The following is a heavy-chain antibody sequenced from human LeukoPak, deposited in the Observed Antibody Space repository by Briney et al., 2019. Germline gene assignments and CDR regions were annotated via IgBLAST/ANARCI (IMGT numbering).Heavy chain of an antibody. Sequence: SVKVSCKASGGTFSSYAISWVRQAPGQGLEWMGGIIPIFGTANYAQKFQGRVTMTRNTSISTAYMELSSLRSEDTAVYYCARDLLLGGYYDSSGYNDYWGQGTLVTVSS. CDR3: ARDLLLGGYYDSSGYNDY. D-gene: IGHD3-22*01. CDR1: GGTFSSYA. V-gene: IGHV1-69*05. J-gene: IGHJ4*02. CDR2: IIPIFGTA.